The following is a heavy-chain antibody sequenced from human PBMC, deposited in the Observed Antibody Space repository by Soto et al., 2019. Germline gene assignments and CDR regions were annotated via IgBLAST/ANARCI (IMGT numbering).Heavy chain of an antibody. V-gene: IGHV4-34*01. CDR3: ARGDYGDSDFDY. Sequence: SETLSLTCAVYGGSFSGYYWSWIRQPPGKGLEWIGEINHSGSTNYNPSLKSRVTISVDTSKNQFSLKLSSVTAADTAVYYCARGDYGDSDFDYWGQGTRVTVSS. CDR1: GGSFSGYY. CDR2: INHSGST. D-gene: IGHD4-17*01. J-gene: IGHJ4*02.